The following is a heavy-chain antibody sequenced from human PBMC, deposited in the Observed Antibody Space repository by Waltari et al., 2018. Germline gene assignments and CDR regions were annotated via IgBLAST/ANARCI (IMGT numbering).Heavy chain of an antibody. D-gene: IGHD3-22*01. CDR2: IWYDGSNK. Sequence: QVQLVESGGGVVQPGRSLRLSCAASGFTFSSYGMHWVRQAPGKGLEWVAVIWYDGSNKYYADSVKGRFTISRDNSKNTLYLQMNSLRAEDTAVYYCARPGAAMIGDGAFDIWGQGTMVTVSS. J-gene: IGHJ3*02. CDR1: GFTFSSYG. CDR3: ARPGAAMIGDGAFDI. V-gene: IGHV3-33*01.